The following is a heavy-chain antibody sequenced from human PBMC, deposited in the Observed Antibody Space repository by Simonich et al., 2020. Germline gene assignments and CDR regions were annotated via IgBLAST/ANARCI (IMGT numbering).Heavy chain of an antibody. J-gene: IGHJ6*02. V-gene: IGHV4-38-2*01. D-gene: IGHD6-13*01. CDR1: GYSISSGYY. CDR3: ARVGYSNYYYYGMDV. CDR2: IYHNGRT. Sequence: QVQLQESGPGLVKPSETLSLTCAVSGYSISSGYYWGWIRQPQGKGLEWIGSIYHNGRTYNNPSPKIRVTISVDTSKNQFSLKLSSVTAADTAVYYCARVGYSNYYYYGMDVWGQGTTVTVSS.